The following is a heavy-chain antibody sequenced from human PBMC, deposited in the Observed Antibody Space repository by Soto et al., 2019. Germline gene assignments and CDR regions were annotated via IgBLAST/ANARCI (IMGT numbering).Heavy chain of an antibody. V-gene: IGHV1-69*01. CDR3: GRDVVRSTGGDS. Sequence: QVQLVQSGAQVKEPGTSVTVSCRASGGTFSTSSFVWVRQGPGQGLEWMGGIIPIFSKTNVAPRFQDRITFTADESTRTAYMELSSLRSEDTAIYYCGRDVVRSTGGDSWGQGTLVTVSS. CDR1: GGTFSTSS. CDR2: IIPIFSKT. D-gene: IGHD3-10*02. J-gene: IGHJ4*02.